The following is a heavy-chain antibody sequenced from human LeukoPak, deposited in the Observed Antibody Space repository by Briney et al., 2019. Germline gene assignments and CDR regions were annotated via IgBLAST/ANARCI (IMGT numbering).Heavy chain of an antibody. Sequence: PGGSLRLSCAASGFTFNNHVMHWVRQAPGKGLEWVAVISSDGSMKYYADSVKGRFTISRDNSQNTLYLQMNSLRSEDTAVYYCAKADEYDYYYYYMDVWGKGTTVTVSS. D-gene: IGHD2/OR15-2a*01. V-gene: IGHV3-30*04. CDR2: ISSDGSMK. J-gene: IGHJ6*03. CDR3: AKADEYDYYYYYMDV. CDR1: GFTFNNHV.